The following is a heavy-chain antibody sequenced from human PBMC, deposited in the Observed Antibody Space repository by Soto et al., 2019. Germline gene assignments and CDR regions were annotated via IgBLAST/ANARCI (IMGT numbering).Heavy chain of an antibody. J-gene: IGHJ5*02. CDR1: GGSISSGGYY. D-gene: IGHD2-15*01. CDR3: ARCSLVVIPVPGFDP. CDR2: IYYNGNT. Sequence: SETLSLTCTVSGGSISSGGYYWSWIRQHPGRGLEWIGYIYYNGNTYYNPSLKSRVAVSVDTSKNQFSLNVRSVTAADTAVYYCARCSLVVIPVPGFDPWGQGTLVTVSS. V-gene: IGHV4-31*03.